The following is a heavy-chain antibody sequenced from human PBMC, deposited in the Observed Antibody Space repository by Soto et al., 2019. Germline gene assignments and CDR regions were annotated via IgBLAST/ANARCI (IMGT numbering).Heavy chain of an antibody. CDR3: DRAEGYAFYV. Sequence: SETLSLTCTVSGDSISSYYWSWIRQPPGKGLEWIGYIYYSGSTNYNPSLKSRVTISVDTSKNQFSLKLSSVTAADTAVYYCDRAEGYAFYVWGQGTTVTVSS. CDR1: GDSISSYY. V-gene: IGHV4-59*08. CDR2: IYYSGST. D-gene: IGHD3-3*01. J-gene: IGHJ6*02.